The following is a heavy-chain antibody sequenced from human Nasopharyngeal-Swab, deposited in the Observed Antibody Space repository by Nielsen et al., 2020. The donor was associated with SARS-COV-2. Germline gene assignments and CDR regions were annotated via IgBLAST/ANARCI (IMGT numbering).Heavy chain of an antibody. CDR1: GFTFSSYS. CDR3: ARETGIAVAGTGWFDP. Sequence: GSSLKISCAASGFTFSSYSMNWVRQAPGKGLEWVSYISSSSSTIYYADSVKGRFTISRDNAKNSLYLQMNSLRAEDTAVYYCARETGIAVAGTGWFDPWGQGTLVTVSS. D-gene: IGHD6-19*01. CDR2: ISSSSSTI. J-gene: IGHJ5*02. V-gene: IGHV3-48*01.